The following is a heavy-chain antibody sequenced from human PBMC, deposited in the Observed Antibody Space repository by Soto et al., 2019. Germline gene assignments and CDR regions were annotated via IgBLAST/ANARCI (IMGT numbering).Heavy chain of an antibody. CDR3: ARGGAHPDYYYYGMDV. CDR1: GFTFSSYD. V-gene: IGHV3-13*01. J-gene: IGHJ6*02. CDR2: IGTAGDT. Sequence: QPGGSLRLSCAASGFTFSSYDMHWVRRATGKGLEWVSAIGTAGDTYYPGSVKGRFTISRENAKNSLYLQMNSLRAGDAAVYYCARGGAHPDYYYYGMDVWGQGTTVTVSS.